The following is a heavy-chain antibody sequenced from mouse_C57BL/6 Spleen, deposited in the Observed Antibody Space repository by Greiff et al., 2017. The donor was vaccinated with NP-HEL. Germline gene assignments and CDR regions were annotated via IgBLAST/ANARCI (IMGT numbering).Heavy chain of an antibody. V-gene: IGHV14-4*01. J-gene: IGHJ2*01. Sequence: VQLQQSGAELVRPGASVKLSCTASGFNIKDDYMHWVKQRPEQGLEWIGWIDPENGDTEYASKFQGKATITADTSSNTAYLQLSSLTSEDTAVYYCTTAMVMYYFDYWGQGTTLTVSS. D-gene: IGHD2-2*01. CDR2: IDPENGDT. CDR3: TTAMVMYYFDY. CDR1: GFNIKDDY.